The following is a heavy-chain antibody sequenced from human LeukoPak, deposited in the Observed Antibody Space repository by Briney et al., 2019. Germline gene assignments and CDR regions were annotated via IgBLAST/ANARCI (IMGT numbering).Heavy chain of an antibody. V-gene: IGHV4-39*07. Sequence: SETLSLTCTVSGGSISSSSYYWGWIRQPPGKGLEWIGSIYYSGSTYYNPPLKSRVTISVDTSKNQFSLKLSSVTAADTAVYYCARQHSDVSGSYRDAFDIWGQGTMVTVSS. CDR2: IYYSGST. CDR3: ARQHSDVSGSYRDAFDI. J-gene: IGHJ3*02. CDR1: GGSISSSSYY. D-gene: IGHD1-26*01.